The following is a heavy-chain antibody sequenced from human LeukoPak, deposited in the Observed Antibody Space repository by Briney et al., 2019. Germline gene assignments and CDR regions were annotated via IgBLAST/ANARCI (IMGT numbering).Heavy chain of an antibody. CDR2: IKSKNDDGTT. J-gene: IGHJ4*02. V-gene: IGHV3-15*01. Sequence: PGGSLRLSCAASGFIFSKVWMSWVRQAPGKGLEWVGRIKSKNDDGTTDYVAPVKGRFIISRDDSKNTLYLQMNSLKTEDTAVYYCATEENLWSGYDFWGQGTLVTVSS. D-gene: IGHD3-3*01. CDR3: ATEENLWSGYDF. CDR1: GFIFSKVW.